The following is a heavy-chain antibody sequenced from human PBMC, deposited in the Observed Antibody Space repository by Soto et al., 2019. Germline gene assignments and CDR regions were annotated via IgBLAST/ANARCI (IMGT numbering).Heavy chain of an antibody. J-gene: IGHJ6*02. CDR3: ARVHCSSTSCGYYYYYGMDV. Sequence: QVQLQESGPGLVKPSQTLSLTCTVSGGSISSGDYYWSWIRQPPGKGLEWIGYIYYSGSTYYNPSLKSRVTISVDTSKNQFSLKLSSVTAADTAVYYCARVHCSSTSCGYYYYYGMDVWGQGTTVTVSS. CDR1: GGSISSGDYY. CDR2: IYYSGST. V-gene: IGHV4-30-4*01. D-gene: IGHD2-2*01.